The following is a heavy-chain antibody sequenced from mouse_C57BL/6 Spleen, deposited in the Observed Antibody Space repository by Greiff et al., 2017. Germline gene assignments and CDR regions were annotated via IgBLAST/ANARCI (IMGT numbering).Heavy chain of an antibody. Sequence: QVQLQQPGAELVKPGASVTLSCKASGYTFTSYWMHWVKQRPGQGLVWIGMIHPNAGSTNYNQKFKSKATLTVDTSSSTAYMQLSSMTSEYSTVYYCGKFYGSSYFDYWGQGTPLTVPS. V-gene: IGHV1-64*01. D-gene: IGHD1-1*01. CDR1: GYTFTSYW. J-gene: IGHJ2*01. CDR3: GKFYGSSYFDY. CDR2: IHPNAGST.